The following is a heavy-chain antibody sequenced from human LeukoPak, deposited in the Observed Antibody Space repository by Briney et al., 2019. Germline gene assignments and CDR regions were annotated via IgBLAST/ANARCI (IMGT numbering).Heavy chain of an antibody. D-gene: IGHD3-10*01. CDR2: INHSGST. V-gene: IGHV4-34*01. Sequence: SETLSLTCAVYGGSFSGYYWSWIRQPPGKGLEWIGEINHSGSTNYNPSLKSRVTISVDTSKNQFSLKLSSVTAADTAVYYCAPSRRRGTYYWFDPWGQGTLVTVSS. CDR1: GGSFSGYY. J-gene: IGHJ5*02. CDR3: APSRRRGTYYWFDP.